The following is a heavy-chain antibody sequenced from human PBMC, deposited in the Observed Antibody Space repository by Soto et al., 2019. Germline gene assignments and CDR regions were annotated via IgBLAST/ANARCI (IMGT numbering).Heavy chain of an antibody. J-gene: IGHJ6*02. V-gene: IGHV4-59*01. CDR2: ISYSGTT. Sequence: SETLSLTCSVSGGSISPYHWNWIRQPPGKGLEWIGYISYSGTTNYSPSLKSRITISVDTSKSQLSLKLSSVTAADTAVYYCARTGIAVADYYCYYGMDVWGQGTTVTVSS. CDR3: ARTGIAVADYYCYYGMDV. CDR1: GGSISPYH. D-gene: IGHD6-19*01.